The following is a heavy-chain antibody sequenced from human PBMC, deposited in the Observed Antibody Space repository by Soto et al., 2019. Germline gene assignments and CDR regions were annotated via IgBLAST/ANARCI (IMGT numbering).Heavy chain of an antibody. V-gene: IGHV1-69*02. CDR2: IIPILGIA. D-gene: IGHD2-15*01. Sequence: QVQLVQSGAEVKKPGSSVKVSCKASGGTFSSYTISWVRQAPGQGLEWVGRIIPILGIANYAQKFQGRVTITADKSTSTASMELSSLRSEDTAVYYCARGSLANSWYSPDYWGQGTLVTVSS. CDR1: GGTFSSYT. J-gene: IGHJ4*02. CDR3: ARGSLANSWYSPDY.